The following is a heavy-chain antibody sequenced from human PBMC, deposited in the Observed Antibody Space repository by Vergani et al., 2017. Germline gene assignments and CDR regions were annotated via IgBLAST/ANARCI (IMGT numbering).Heavy chain of an antibody. J-gene: IGHJ4*02. CDR3: ARGRGYCSSTSCLFDY. CDR1: GGSISSGGYY. V-gene: IGHV4-31*03. Sequence: QVQLQESGPGLVKPSQTLSLTCTVSGGSISSGGYYWSWIRQPPGKGLEWIGEINHSGSTNYNPSLKSRVTISVDTSKNQFSLKLSSVTAADTAVYYCARGRGYCSSTSCLFDYWGQGTLVTVSS. D-gene: IGHD2-2*01. CDR2: INHSGST.